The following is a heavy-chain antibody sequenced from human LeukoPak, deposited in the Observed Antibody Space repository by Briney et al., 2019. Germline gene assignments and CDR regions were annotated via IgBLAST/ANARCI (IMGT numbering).Heavy chain of an antibody. V-gene: IGHV3-66*01. J-gene: IGHJ6*02. CDR3: ARDGRVYDSSGYSYYYYGMDV. CDR2: IYSGGST. Sequence: GGSLRLSCAASGFTVSSNYMRSVRQAPGKGLEWVSVIYSGGSTYYADSVKGRFTISRDNSKNTLYLQMNSLRAEDTAVYYCARDGRVYDSSGYSYYYYGMDVWGQGTTVTVSS. CDR1: GFTVSSNY. D-gene: IGHD3-22*01.